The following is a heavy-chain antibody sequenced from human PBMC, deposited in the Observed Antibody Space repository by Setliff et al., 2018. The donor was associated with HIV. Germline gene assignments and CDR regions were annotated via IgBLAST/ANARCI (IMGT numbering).Heavy chain of an antibody. CDR3: ARRRGQKATGWYYFDF. CDR1: GGSISSGTYY. V-gene: IGHV4-39*01. CDR2: IYHSGNT. Sequence: SETLSLTCTVSGGSISSGTYYWSWIRQPAGKGLEWIGSIYHSGNTYYNPSLKSRVSISVDTSKRQFSLKLTSVTAGDSALYYCARRRGQKATGWYYFDFWGQGALVTVSS. D-gene: IGHD6-19*01. J-gene: IGHJ4*02.